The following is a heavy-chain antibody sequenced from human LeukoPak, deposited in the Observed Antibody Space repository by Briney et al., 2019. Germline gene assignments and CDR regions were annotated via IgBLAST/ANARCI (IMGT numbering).Heavy chain of an antibody. CDR2: IIPIFGTA. J-gene: IGHJ5*02. Sequence: SVKVSCKASGGTFSSYAISWVRQAPGQGLEWMGRIIPIFGTANYAQKFQGRVTITTDESTSTAYMELSSLRSEDTAVYYCARGVAGTEGWFDPWGQGNLVTVSS. CDR1: GGTFSSYA. CDR3: ARGVAGTEGWFDP. V-gene: IGHV1-69*05. D-gene: IGHD6-19*01.